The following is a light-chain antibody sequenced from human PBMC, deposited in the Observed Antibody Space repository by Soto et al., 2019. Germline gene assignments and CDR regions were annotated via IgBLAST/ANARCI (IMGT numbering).Light chain of an antibody. Sequence: QSVLTQPPSASGTPGQRVTISCSGSSSNIGSNYVYWYQQLPGPAPKLLIYRNNQRPSGVPDRFSGSKSGTSASLAISGLRSEDEADYYCAAWDDSLSVPVFGGGTQLTVL. CDR2: RNN. J-gene: IGLJ7*01. CDR3: AAWDDSLSVPV. CDR1: SSNIGSNY. V-gene: IGLV1-47*01.